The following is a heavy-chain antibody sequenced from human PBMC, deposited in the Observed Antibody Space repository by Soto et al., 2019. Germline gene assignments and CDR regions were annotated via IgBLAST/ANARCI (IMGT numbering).Heavy chain of an antibody. Sequence: SGTLSLTCSVSGGSISSSNYYWGWIRQPPGKGLEWTGNIYYSGTTYYNPSLKSRVTISVDMSKNQFSLKLSSVTAADTAMYYCARCYYDSSGFDSWGQGTLVT. D-gene: IGHD3-22*01. CDR1: GGSISSSNYY. J-gene: IGHJ4*02. CDR2: IYYSGTT. CDR3: ARCYYDSSGFDS. V-gene: IGHV4-39*01.